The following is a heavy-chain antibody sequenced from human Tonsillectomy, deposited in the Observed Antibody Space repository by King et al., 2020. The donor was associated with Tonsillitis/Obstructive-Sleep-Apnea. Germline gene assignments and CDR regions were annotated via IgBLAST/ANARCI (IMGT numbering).Heavy chain of an antibody. CDR1: GFTFSDYY. Sequence: VQLVESGGGLVKPGGSLRLSCAASGFTFSDYYMSWIRQAPGKGLEWVSYISSSSSYTNYADSVKGRFTISRDNAKNSLYLQMNSLRAEDTAVYYCARRNSGYDFFDYWGQETLVTVSS. CDR3: ARRNSGYDFFDY. CDR2: ISSSSSYT. D-gene: IGHD5-12*01. V-gene: IGHV3-11*05. J-gene: IGHJ4*02.